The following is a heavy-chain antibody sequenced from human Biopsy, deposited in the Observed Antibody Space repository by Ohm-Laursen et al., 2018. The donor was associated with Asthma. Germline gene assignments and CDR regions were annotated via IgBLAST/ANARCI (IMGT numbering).Heavy chain of an antibody. Sequence: SLRLSCSAFGFPFSTYAMSWARQAPGKGLEWVALMSYDGSIKDYADSVKGRFTISRDNSMNTLYLHMNSLRVEDTAVYYCARGLDYSGRSGFDYWGQGTLVSVSS. V-gene: IGHV3-30*03. J-gene: IGHJ4*02. D-gene: IGHD3-10*01. CDR3: ARGLDYSGRSGFDY. CDR1: GFPFSTYA. CDR2: MSYDGSIK.